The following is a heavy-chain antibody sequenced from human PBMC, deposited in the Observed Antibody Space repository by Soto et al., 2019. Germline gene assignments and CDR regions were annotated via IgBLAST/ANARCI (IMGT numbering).Heavy chain of an antibody. CDR2: ISYDGSNK. CDR3: AKDEGIVAVTANAFDI. D-gene: IGHD2-21*02. J-gene: IGHJ3*02. V-gene: IGHV3-30*18. CDR1: GFISSSYG. Sequence: GGSLRLSCTVSGFISSSYGMHWVRQAPGKGLEWVAVISYDGSNKYYADSVKGRFTISRDNSKNTLYLQMNSLRAEDTAVYYCAKDEGIVAVTANAFDIWGQGTMVTVSS.